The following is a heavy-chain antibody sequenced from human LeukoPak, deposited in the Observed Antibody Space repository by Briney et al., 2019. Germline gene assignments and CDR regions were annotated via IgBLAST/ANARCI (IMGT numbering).Heavy chain of an antibody. CDR3: ARGLAGSAYDFDY. Sequence: ASVKVSCKSSGYTFTDYYIHWVRQAPGQGLEWMGWISPSSGGTNYAQNFQGRVTLTRDTSIRTVYMELSSLRSDDTAVYYCARGLAGSAYDFDYWGQGTLVPVSS. CDR1: GYTFTDYY. J-gene: IGHJ4*02. V-gene: IGHV1-2*02. D-gene: IGHD5-12*01. CDR2: ISPSSGGT.